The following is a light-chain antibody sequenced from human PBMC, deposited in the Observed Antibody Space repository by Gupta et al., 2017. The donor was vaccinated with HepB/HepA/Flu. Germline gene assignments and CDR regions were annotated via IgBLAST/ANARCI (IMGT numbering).Light chain of an antibody. CDR3: ETWDSNTRV. CDR2: LEESGSY. Sequence: QPVLTQSSSASASLGSSVKLTCTLSSGHSSYIIAWHQQQPGKAPRYLMKLEESGSYNKGSGVPDRFSGSSSGADRYLTISNLQSEDEADYYCETWDSNTRVFGGGTKLTVL. V-gene: IGLV4-60*03. J-gene: IGLJ3*02. CDR1: SGHSSYI.